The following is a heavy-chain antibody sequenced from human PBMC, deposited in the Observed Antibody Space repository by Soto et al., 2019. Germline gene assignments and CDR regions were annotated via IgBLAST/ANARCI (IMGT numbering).Heavy chain of an antibody. D-gene: IGHD6-19*01. CDR2: VEGDGSTT. Sequence: PGGSLRLSCVGSGFTFSNYGMHWVRQDPGEGLEWVSRVEGDGSTTSYADSVTGRFTTSRANAKKTLYRQMTSLSAVDTGVYYRARGLITVVGTLNYWGGGTLATACS. J-gene: IGHJ4*02. CDR1: GFTFSNYG. CDR3: ARGLITVVGTLNY. V-gene: IGHV3-74*01.